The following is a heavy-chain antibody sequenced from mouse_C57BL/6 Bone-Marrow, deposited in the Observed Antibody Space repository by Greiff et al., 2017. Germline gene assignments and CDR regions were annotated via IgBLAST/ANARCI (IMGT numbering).Heavy chain of an antibody. D-gene: IGHD1-1*01. V-gene: IGHV1-26*01. CDR2: INPNNGGT. J-gene: IGHJ1*03. CDR1: GYTFTDYY. Sequence: VQLQQSGPELVKPGASVKISCKASGYTFTDYYMNWVKQSHGKSLEWIGDINPNNGGTSYNQKFKGKATLTVDKSSSTAYMELRSLTSEDSAVYYCSRKTTVPCYWYFDVWGTGTTVTVSS. CDR3: SRKTTVPCYWYFDV.